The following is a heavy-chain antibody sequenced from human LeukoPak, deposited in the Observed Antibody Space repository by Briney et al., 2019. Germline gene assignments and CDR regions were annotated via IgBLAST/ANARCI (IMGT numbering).Heavy chain of an antibody. CDR3: ARDWSSGWTGNSFDG. J-gene: IGHJ3*01. Sequence: SETLSLTCTVSGASISSYYWNWVRQHAGEGLEGIGRIYNSGTTDYNPSLTSRVTMSVDTSKSQFSLKLSSVTAAATAVYYCARDWSSGWTGNSFDGSGQRRIVTVSS. CDR2: IYNSGTT. D-gene: IGHD6-19*01. CDR1: GASISSYY. V-gene: IGHV4-4*07.